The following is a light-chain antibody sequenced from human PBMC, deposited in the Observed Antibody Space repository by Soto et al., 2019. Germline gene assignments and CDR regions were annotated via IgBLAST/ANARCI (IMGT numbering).Light chain of an antibody. J-gene: IGKJ1*01. V-gene: IGKV1-39*01. CDR2: AAS. CDR3: KQSYSTPPWT. CDR1: QSIVTY. Sequence: DIQMTQSPSSLSASVGDRATITCRASQSIVTYLNWYLQKPGKAPKLLIYAASNLQSGVPSRFSGSGSGTDFTLTSSSLQAEDFATYFCKQSYSTPPWTFGQGTKVEIK.